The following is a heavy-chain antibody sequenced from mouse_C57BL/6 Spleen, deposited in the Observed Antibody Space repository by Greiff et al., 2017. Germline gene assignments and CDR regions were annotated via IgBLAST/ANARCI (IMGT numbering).Heavy chain of an antibody. J-gene: IGHJ3*01. CDR2: IDPSDSYT. D-gene: IGHD1-1*01. Sequence: QVQLQQPGAELVKPGASVKLSCKASGYTFTSYWMQWVKQRPGQGLEWIGEIDPSDSYTNYNQKFKGKATLTVDTSSSTAYMQLSSLTSEDSAVYYCASRASTVEVAYWGQGTLVTVSA. V-gene: IGHV1-50*01. CDR3: ASRASTVEVAY. CDR1: GYTFTSYW.